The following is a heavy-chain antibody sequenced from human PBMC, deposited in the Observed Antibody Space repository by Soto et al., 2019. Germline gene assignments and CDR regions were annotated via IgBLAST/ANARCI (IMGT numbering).Heavy chain of an antibody. CDR3: AHVYGGYDNFDY. D-gene: IGHD5-12*01. Sequence: QITLKESGPTLVKPTQTLTLTCTFSGFSLSTSGVGVGWIRQPPGKALEWLALIYWDDDKRYSPSLKSRLTITKDTAKNQLVLTMTNMDPVDTSTYYCAHVYGGYDNFDYWGQGNLVTVSS. J-gene: IGHJ4*02. CDR1: GFSLSTSGVG. V-gene: IGHV2-5*02. CDR2: IYWDDDK.